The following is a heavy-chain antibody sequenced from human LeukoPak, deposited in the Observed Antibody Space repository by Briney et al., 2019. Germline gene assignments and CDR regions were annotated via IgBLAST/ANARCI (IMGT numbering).Heavy chain of an antibody. D-gene: IGHD5-24*01. CDR1: GFTFSDYY. Sequence: GGSLRLSCAASGFTFSDYYMSWIRQAPGKGLEWVSYISSSSSYTNYADSVMGRLTISRDNANNSLYLQMTSLTAEDTAVYYCARRQFPDYWGQGILLTVSS. V-gene: IGHV3-11*03. CDR3: ARRQFPDY. CDR2: ISSSSSYT. J-gene: IGHJ4*02.